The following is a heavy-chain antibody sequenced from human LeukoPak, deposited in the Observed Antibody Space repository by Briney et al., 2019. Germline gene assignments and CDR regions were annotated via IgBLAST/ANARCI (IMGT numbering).Heavy chain of an antibody. Sequence: ASVKVSCKASGYTFTSYAITWVRQAPGQGLEWMGWINPNSGGTNYAQKLQGRVTMTTDTSTSTAYMELRSLRSDDTAVYYCARDGKWLVSTFDYWGQGTLVTVS. CDR1: GYTFTSYA. V-gene: IGHV1-18*01. D-gene: IGHD6-19*01. J-gene: IGHJ4*02. CDR2: INPNSGGT. CDR3: ARDGKWLVSTFDY.